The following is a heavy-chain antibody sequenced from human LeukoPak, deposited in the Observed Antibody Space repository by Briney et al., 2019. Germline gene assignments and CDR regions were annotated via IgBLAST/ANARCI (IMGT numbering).Heavy chain of an antibody. V-gene: IGHV3-21*01. CDR3: ARDRSDYVWGSYRSFDY. CDR2: ISSSSSYI. Sequence: GGSLRLSCAASGFTFSSYSMNWVRQAPGKGPEWVSSISSSSSYIYYADSVKGRFTISRDNAKNSLYLQMNSLRAEDTAVYYCARDRSDYVWGSYRSFDYWGQGTLVTVSS. D-gene: IGHD3-16*02. CDR1: GFTFSSYS. J-gene: IGHJ4*02.